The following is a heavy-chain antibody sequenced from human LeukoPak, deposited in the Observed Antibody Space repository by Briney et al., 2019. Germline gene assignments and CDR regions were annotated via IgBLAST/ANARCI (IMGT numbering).Heavy chain of an antibody. D-gene: IGHD5-12*01. Sequence: GASVKVSCMACGCTFTSYSMHWVRQAAGQRGERMGWINAGNGNTKYSQEFQSSVTITRDTSASTAYMELSSLRSEDMAVYYCAREHSGYDFPGRDYYYMDVWGKGTTVTVSS. J-gene: IGHJ6*03. CDR3: AREHSGYDFPGRDYYYMDV. V-gene: IGHV1-3*03. CDR2: INAGNGNT. CDR1: GCTFTSYS.